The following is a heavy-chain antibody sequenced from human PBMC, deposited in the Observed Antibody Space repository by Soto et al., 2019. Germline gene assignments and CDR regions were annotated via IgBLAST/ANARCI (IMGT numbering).Heavy chain of an antibody. CDR3: ARDKGRSPLDY. CDR1: RLTFSNYA. D-gene: IGHD2-15*01. J-gene: IGHJ4*02. V-gene: IGHV3-23*01. CDR2: ISGSGGST. Sequence: PGGSLRLSCVISRLTFSNYALNWVRQAPGKGLEWVSYISGSGGSTYYPDSVKGRFTISRDNSKNTLYLQMNSLRAEDTAVYYCARDKGRSPLDYWGQGTLVTVSS.